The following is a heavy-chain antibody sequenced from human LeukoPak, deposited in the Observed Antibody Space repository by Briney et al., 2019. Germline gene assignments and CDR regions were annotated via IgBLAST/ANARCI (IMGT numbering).Heavy chain of an antibody. CDR1: GFTFTNYA. D-gene: IGHD2/OR15-2a*01. CDR3: AKGSTISRPYYFDC. CDR2: ITGSGDSA. Sequence: GGSLRLSCAPSGFTFTNYAMSWVRQAPGKGLEWVSSITGSGDSAYYADSVKGRFTISRDNSKDTLYLQMDSLRAEDTAVYYCAKGSTISRPYYFDCWGQGTPVTVSS. V-gene: IGHV3-23*01. J-gene: IGHJ4*02.